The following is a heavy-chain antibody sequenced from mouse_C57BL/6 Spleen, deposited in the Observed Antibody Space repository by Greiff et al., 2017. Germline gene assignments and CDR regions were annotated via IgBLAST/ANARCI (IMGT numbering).Heavy chain of an antibody. V-gene: IGHV10-1*01. CDR2: IRSKSNNYAT. J-gene: IGHJ4*01. CDR1: GFSFNTYA. Sequence: DVKLVESGGGLVQPKGSLKLSCAASGFSFNTYAMNWVRQAPGKGLEWVARIRSKSNNYATYYADSVKDRFTISRDDSESMLYLQMNNLKTEDTAMYYCVRHYYDYAMDYWGQGTSVTVSS. CDR3: VRHYYDYAMDY. D-gene: IGHD1-1*01.